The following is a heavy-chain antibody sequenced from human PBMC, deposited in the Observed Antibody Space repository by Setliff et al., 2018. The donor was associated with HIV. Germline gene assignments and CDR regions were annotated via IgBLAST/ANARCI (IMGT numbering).Heavy chain of an antibody. V-gene: IGHV3-30*02. J-gene: IGHJ4*02. CDR1: GFTFRNYG. CDR2: IWYDGSNE. Sequence: QPGGSLRLSCAASGFTFRNYGMHWVRQAPGKGLEWVAFIWYDGSNENYAGSVKGRFTISRDNSKKTLYLQMNSLRAEDTAVYYCARKPRDGYYIDYWGQGTLVTVSS. D-gene: IGHD3-10*01. CDR3: ARKPRDGYYIDY.